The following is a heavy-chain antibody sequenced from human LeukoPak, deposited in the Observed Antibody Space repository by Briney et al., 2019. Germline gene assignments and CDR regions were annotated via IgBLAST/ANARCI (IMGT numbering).Heavy chain of an antibody. V-gene: IGHV3-74*01. CDR1: GFTFSRYW. J-gene: IGHJ6*02. CDR2: INTDGRST. Sequence: GGSLRLSCAASGFTFSRYWMHWVRQAPGKGLVWVSRINTDGRSTSYADSVKGRFTISRDNAKNTLYLQMNSLRAEDTALYYCARDSFEAGIYYGMDVWGQGTTVTISS. CDR3: ARDSFEAGIYYGMDV. D-gene: IGHD6-13*01.